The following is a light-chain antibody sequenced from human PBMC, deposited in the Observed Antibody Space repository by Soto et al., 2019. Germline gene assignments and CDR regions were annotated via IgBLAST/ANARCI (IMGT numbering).Light chain of an antibody. CDR2: GNS. CDR1: NSNIGAGYD. V-gene: IGLV1-40*01. J-gene: IGLJ3*02. CDR3: QSYDSSLSGWV. Sequence: QSVLTQPPSVSGAPGQRVTISCTGYNSNIGAGYDVHWYQQLPGTAPKLLIYGNSNRPSGVPDRFSASKSGTSASLDITGLQAEDEADYYCQSYDSSLSGWVFGGGTKVTVL.